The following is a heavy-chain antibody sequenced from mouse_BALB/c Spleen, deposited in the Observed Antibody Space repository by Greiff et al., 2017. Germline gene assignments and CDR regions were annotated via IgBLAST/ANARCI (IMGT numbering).Heavy chain of an antibody. V-gene: IGHV5-6-3*01. D-gene: IGHD2-4*01. Sequence: EVKLVESGGGLVQPGGSLKLSCAASGFTFSSYGMSWVRQTPDKRLELVATINSNGGSTYYPDSVKGRFTISRDNAKNTLYLQMSSLKSEDTAMYYCASPFMITTRGFAYWGQGTLVTVSA. CDR3: ASPFMITTRGFAY. J-gene: IGHJ3*01. CDR2: INSNGGST. CDR1: GFTFSSYG.